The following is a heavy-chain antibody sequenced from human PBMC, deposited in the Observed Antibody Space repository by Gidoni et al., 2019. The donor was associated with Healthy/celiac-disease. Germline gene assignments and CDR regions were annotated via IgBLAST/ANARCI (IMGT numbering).Heavy chain of an antibody. CDR2: ISGSGGST. J-gene: IGHJ4*02. V-gene: IGHV3-23*01. CDR1: GFTFSSYA. D-gene: IGHD3-22*01. CDR3: AKEYYYDSSGPGAH. Sequence: EVQLLESGGGLVQPGGSMRLSCSASGFTFSSYAMSWVRQAPGKGLEWVSAISGSGGSTYYADSVKGRFTISRDNSKNTLYLQMNSLRAEDTAVYYCAKEYYYDSSGPGAHWGQGTLVTVSS.